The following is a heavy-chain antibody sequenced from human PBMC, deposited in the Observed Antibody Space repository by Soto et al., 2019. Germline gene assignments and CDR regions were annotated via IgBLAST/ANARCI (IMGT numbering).Heavy chain of an antibody. CDR1: GGSISSSSYY. Sequence: SETLSLTCTVSGGSISSSSYYWGWIRQPPGKGLEWIGSIYYSGSTYYNPSLKSRVTISVDTSKNQFSLKLSSVTAADTAVYYCARHLAFWTSLDAFDIWGQGTMVTVSS. J-gene: IGHJ3*02. CDR3: ARHLAFWTSLDAFDI. V-gene: IGHV4-39*01. D-gene: IGHD3-3*02. CDR2: IYYSGST.